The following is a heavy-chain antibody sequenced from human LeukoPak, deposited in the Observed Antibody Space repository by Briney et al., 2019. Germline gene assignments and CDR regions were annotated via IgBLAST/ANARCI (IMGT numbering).Heavy chain of an antibody. D-gene: IGHD3-22*01. CDR3: AKGSKLVVITRDHYMAV. J-gene: IGHJ6*03. Sequence: GGSLRLSCAASGFTFSSYEMNWVRQAPGKGLEWVSYISSSGSTIYYADSVKGRFTISRDNAKNSLYLQMNSLRAEDTAVYYCAKGSKLVVITRDHYMAVWGKGTTVTISS. CDR2: ISSSGSTI. V-gene: IGHV3-48*03. CDR1: GFTFSSYE.